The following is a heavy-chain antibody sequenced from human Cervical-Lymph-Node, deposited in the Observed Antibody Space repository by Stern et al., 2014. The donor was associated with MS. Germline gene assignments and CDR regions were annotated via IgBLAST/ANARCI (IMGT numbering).Heavy chain of an antibody. J-gene: IGHJ3*02. CDR2: IWYDGSKK. CDR3: ARARVVVTGIDAFDI. Sequence: QVQLVQSGGGVVQPGKSLRLSCASSGFTFSTSGMHWVRQAPGKGLEWVAVIWYDGSKKYYADFVKGRFTISRDNSKNTLYLQMNSLRAEDTALYYCARARVVVTGIDAFDIWGQGTMVTVSS. V-gene: IGHV3-33*01. CDR1: GFTFSTSG. D-gene: IGHD2-21*02.